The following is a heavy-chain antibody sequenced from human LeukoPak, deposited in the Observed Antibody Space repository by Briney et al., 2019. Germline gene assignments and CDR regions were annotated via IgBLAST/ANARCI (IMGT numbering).Heavy chain of an antibody. J-gene: IGHJ4*02. Sequence: GGSLRLSCAASGFTFSSFNMNWVRQAPGKGLEWASYITSRSSSTYYADSVRGRFTISRDNAKNSLYLQMNSLRVEDTAVYYCARGNYYDSDVYYYKLDYWGQGTLVTVSS. CDR3: ARGNYYDSDVYYYKLDY. CDR1: GFTFSSFN. CDR2: ITSRSSST. D-gene: IGHD3-22*01. V-gene: IGHV3-48*01.